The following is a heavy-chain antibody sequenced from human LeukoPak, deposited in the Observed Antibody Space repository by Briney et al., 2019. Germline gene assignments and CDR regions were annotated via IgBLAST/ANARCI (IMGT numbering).Heavy chain of an antibody. CDR2: IWYDGSNK. CDR1: GFTFSSYG. D-gene: IGHD5-12*01. CDR3: AKDQYSAEGASDY. V-gene: IGHV3-33*06. J-gene: IGHJ4*02. Sequence: QAGGSLRLSCAASGFTFSSYGMHWVRQAPGKGLEWVAVIWYDGSNKYYADSVKGRFTISRDNSKNTLYLQMNSLRAEDTAVYYCAKDQYSAEGASDYWGQGTLVTVSS.